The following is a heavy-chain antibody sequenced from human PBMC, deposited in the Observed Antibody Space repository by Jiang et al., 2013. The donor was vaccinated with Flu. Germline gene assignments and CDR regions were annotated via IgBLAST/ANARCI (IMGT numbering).Heavy chain of an antibody. Sequence: PSGTLSLTCAVSGGSISSSNWWSWVRQPPGKGLEWIGEIYHSGSTNYNPSLKSRVTISVDKSKNQFSLKLSSVTAADTAVYYCARDHSQTYYDILTGSNWFDPWGQGTLVTVSS. J-gene: IGHJ5*02. V-gene: IGHV4-4*02. CDR2: IYHSGST. D-gene: IGHD3-9*01. CDR3: ARDHSQTYYDILTGSNWFDP. CDR1: GGSISSSNW.